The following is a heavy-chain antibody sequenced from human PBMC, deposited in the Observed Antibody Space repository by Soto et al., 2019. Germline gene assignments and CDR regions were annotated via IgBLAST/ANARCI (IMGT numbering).Heavy chain of an antibody. CDR1: GGTFSNYP. J-gene: IGHJ2*01. CDR3: ARGNHRWLQLWYFDL. Sequence: QVQLVQSGAEVKKPGSSVKVSCKASGGTFSNYPISWVRQAPGQGLEWMGGIIPIFGTVNYAQKFQGRLTITAAESTSTAYMELSSLRSEDTAVYYCARGNHRWLQLWYFDLWGRGTLVTVSS. V-gene: IGHV1-69*12. D-gene: IGHD5-12*01. CDR2: IIPIFGTV.